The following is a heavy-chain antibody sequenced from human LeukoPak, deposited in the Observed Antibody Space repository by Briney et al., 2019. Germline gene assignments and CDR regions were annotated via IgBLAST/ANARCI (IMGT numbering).Heavy chain of an antibody. CDR2: INPNSGGT. CDR1: GYTFTSYG. Sequence: GASVKVSCKASGYTFTSYGISWVRQAPGQGLEWMGWINPNSGGTNYAQKFQGWVTMTRDTSISTAYMELSRLTSDDTAVYYCARGPYDSSGLHAFDIWGQGTMVTVSS. J-gene: IGHJ3*02. D-gene: IGHD3-22*01. CDR3: ARGPYDSSGLHAFDI. V-gene: IGHV1-2*04.